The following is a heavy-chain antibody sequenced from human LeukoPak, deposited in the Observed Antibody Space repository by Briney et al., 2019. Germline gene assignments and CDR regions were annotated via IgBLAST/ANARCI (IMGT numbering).Heavy chain of an antibody. CDR2: IYHSGST. D-gene: IGHD3-22*01. V-gene: IGHV4-30-2*01. Sequence: PSETLSLTCAVSGGSISSGGYSWSWIRQPPGTGLEWIGYIYHSGSTYYNPSLKSRVTISVDRSKNQFSLKLSSVTAADTAVYYCARDRRITMIVVVPIEYYYGMDVWGQGTTVTVSS. CDR1: GGSISSGGYS. J-gene: IGHJ6*02. CDR3: ARDRRITMIVVVPIEYYYGMDV.